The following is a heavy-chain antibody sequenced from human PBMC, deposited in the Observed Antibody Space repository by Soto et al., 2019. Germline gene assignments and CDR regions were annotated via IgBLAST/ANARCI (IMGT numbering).Heavy chain of an antibody. CDR2: ISYDGSNK. Sequence: QVQLVESGGGVVQPGRSLRLSCAASGFTFSSYAMHWVRQAPGKGLAWVAVISYDGSNKYYADSVKGRFTISRDNSKNTLYLQMNSLRAEDTAVYYCARGRGIAARSDYYYYGMDVWGQGTTVTVSS. CDR3: ARGRGIAARSDYYYYGMDV. D-gene: IGHD6-6*01. CDR1: GFTFSSYA. J-gene: IGHJ6*02. V-gene: IGHV3-30-3*01.